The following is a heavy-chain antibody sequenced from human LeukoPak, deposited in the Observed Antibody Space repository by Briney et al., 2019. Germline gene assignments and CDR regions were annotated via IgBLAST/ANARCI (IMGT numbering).Heavy chain of an antibody. J-gene: IGHJ4*02. CDR3: GGDLIGTAASWDC. CDR2: ISSGGST. CDR1: GFTVNNNY. D-gene: IGHD6-25*01. V-gene: IGHV3-53*01. Sequence: GGSLRLSCVASGFTVNNNYMNWVRQGPGKGLEWVSVISSGGSTYYADSVTGRFTISRDNSKNTLYLQMNSLRVEDTAVYYCGGDLIGTAASWDCWGQGTLVTVSS.